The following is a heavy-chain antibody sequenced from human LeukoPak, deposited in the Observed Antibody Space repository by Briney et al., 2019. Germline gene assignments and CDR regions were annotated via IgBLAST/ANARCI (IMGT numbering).Heavy chain of an antibody. Sequence: SETLSLTCTVSGASISGSSHYFWGWIRQTPGKGLEWIGSIYYSGITYYTPSLKSRLTISVDTSRNQFSLKLSSVTAADTAVYYCARVGHSSSWYGNDYWGQGTLVTVSS. V-gene: IGHV4-39*07. CDR2: IYYSGIT. CDR1: GASISGSSHYF. J-gene: IGHJ4*02. D-gene: IGHD6-13*01. CDR3: ARVGHSSSWYGNDY.